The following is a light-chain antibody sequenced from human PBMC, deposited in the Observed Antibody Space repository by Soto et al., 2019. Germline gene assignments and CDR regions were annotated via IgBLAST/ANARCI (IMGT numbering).Light chain of an antibody. J-gene: IGLJ2*01. CDR3: SSYAYSNSLFQSMV. V-gene: IGLV2-8*01. Sequence: QSALTQPPSASGSPGQSVTISCTGTSSDVGSYDYVSWYQQYPGKAPKLIIYEVNKRPSGVPDRFSGSKAGNTASLTVSGLQTEDEADYYCSSYAYSNSLFQSMVFGGGTQLTVL. CDR2: EVN. CDR1: SSDVGSYDY.